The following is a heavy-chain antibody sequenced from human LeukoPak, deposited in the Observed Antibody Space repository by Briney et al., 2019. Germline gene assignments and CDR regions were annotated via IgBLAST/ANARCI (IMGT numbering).Heavy chain of an antibody. D-gene: IGHD6-19*01. CDR1: GFTFSSYA. Sequence: GGSLRLSCAASGFTFSSYAMSWARQAPGKGLEWVSAISGSGGSTYYADSVKGRFTISRDNSKNTLYLQMNSLRAEDTAVYYCAKDPPYSSGWYPVEGDDYWGQGTLVTVSS. V-gene: IGHV3-23*01. CDR2: ISGSGGST. CDR3: AKDPPYSSGWYPVEGDDY. J-gene: IGHJ4*02.